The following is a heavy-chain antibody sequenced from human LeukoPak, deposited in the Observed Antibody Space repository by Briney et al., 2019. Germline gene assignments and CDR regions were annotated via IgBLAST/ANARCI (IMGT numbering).Heavy chain of an antibody. CDR1: GGSISSGGYS. J-gene: IGHJ3*02. Sequence: PSETLSLTCAVSGGSISSGGYSWSWIRQPPGKGLEWIGYIYHSGSTYYNPSLKSRVTISVDTSKNQFSLKLSSVTAADTAVYYCARSLEGYDAFDIWGQGTMVTVSS. CDR3: ARSLEGYDAFDI. CDR2: IYHSGST. V-gene: IGHV4-30-2*02. D-gene: IGHD3-3*01.